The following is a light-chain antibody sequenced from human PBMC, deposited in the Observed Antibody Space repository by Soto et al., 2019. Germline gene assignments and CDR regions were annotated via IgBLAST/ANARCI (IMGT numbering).Light chain of an antibody. CDR3: SSYTSSSTYV. V-gene: IGLV2-18*02. J-gene: IGLJ1*01. Sequence: SALPQPPSVSGSPGQSVTISCTGTSSDVGSYNRVSWYQQSPGTAPKLMIYEVSNRPSGVPDRFSGSKSGNTASLTISGLQAEDEADYYCSSYTSSSTYVFGTGTKVTVL. CDR2: EVS. CDR1: SSDVGSYNR.